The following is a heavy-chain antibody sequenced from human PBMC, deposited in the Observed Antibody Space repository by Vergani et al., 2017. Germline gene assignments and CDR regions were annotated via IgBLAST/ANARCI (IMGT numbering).Heavy chain of an antibody. CDR1: GGTFSSYS. CDR2: SVPLLNTA. J-gene: IGHJ4*02. V-gene: IGHV1-69*11. CDR3: TKWGALPR. D-gene: IGHD3-16*01. Sequence: QVHLVQSGAEVRKPGSSVKVSCKASGGTFSSYSISLVRQAPGQGLEWMGRSVPLLNTANYAQKYQGRVTITADESTSTTYMEMRSLRYEDTAIYYCTKWGALPRWGKGTLVTVSA.